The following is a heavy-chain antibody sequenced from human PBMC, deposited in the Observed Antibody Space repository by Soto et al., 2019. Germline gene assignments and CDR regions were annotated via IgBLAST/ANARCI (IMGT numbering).Heavy chain of an antibody. J-gene: IGHJ5*02. V-gene: IGHV3-21*01. CDR1: GFTFSSYS. Sequence: GSLRLSCAASGFTFSSYSMNWVRQAPGKGLEWVSSISSSSSYIYYADSVKGRFTISRDDAKNSLYLQMNSLRAEDTAVYYCARDLAASSRGLHINWFDPWGQGTLVTVSS. CDR3: ARDLAASSRGLHINWFDP. CDR2: ISSSSSYI. D-gene: IGHD3-10*01.